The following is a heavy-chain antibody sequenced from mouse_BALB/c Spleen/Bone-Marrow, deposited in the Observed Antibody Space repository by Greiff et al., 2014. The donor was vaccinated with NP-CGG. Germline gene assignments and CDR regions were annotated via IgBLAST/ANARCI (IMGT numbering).Heavy chain of an antibody. J-gene: IGHJ2*01. V-gene: IGHV1S81*02. CDR3: ARKGADYEDY. Sequence: VQLQESGAELVKPGASVKLSCKASGYTFTSYWMHWVKQRPGQGLEWIGEINPSNGRTNYNEKFKTKATQTVDKSSNTAYMQLSRLTSEDSAVYYCARKGADYEDYWGQGTTPTVSS. CDR1: GYTFTSYW. D-gene: IGHD2-4*01. CDR2: INPSNGRT.